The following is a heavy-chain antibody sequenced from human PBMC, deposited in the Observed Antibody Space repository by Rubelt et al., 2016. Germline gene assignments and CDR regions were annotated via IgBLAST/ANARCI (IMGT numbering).Heavy chain of an antibody. J-gene: IGHJ5*02. CDR3: ARDPTTRFTSTGWFDP. V-gene: IGHV1-18*01. Sequence: QVQLVQSGAEVKKPGASVKVSCKASGYTFTSYGISWVRQAPGQGLEWMGWISAYNGNQNYAQKIQGRVTMTTDTSTSTAYMELRSLRSDDTAVYYCARDPTTRFTSTGWFDPWGQGTLVTVSS. CDR2: ISAYNGNQ. D-gene: IGHD5-12*01. CDR1: GYTFTSYG.